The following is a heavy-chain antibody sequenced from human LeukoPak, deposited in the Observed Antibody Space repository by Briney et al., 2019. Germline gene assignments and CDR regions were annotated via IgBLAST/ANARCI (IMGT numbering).Heavy chain of an antibody. D-gene: IGHD2-15*01. CDR3: ARVLRYCSGGNCYSGGLGYMDV. Sequence: GGSLRLSCAASGFTFSSYGMSWVRQAPGKGLEWVSAISGSGGSTYYADSVKGRFTISRDNAKNSLFLQMNSLRAEDTAVYYCARVLRYCSGGNCYSGGLGYMDVWGKGTTVTISS. CDR2: ISGSGGST. V-gene: IGHV3-23*01. CDR1: GFTFSSYG. J-gene: IGHJ6*03.